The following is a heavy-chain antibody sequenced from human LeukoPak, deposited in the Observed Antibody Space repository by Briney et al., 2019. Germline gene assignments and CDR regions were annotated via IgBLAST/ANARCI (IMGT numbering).Heavy chain of an antibody. Sequence: ASVKVSCKTSGYTFSDYYIHWVRQAPGQGLEWMGWINPKNSGTKYAQKFEGWITMTTDTSTSTAYMELTSLRSNDTAVYYCARVTVTTLFDHWGPGTLVTVSS. CDR3: ARVTVTTLFDH. CDR1: GYTFSDYY. V-gene: IGHV1-2*04. D-gene: IGHD4-17*01. J-gene: IGHJ4*02. CDR2: INPKNSGT.